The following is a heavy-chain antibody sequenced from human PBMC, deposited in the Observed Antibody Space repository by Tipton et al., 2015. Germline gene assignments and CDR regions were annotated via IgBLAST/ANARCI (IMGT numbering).Heavy chain of an antibody. D-gene: IGHD1-1*01. CDR1: GFTFSDYY. Sequence: GSLRLSCAASGFTFSDYYMDWVRQAPGKELEWVGRIRKKTNSYSTEYAASVKGRFAISRDDSKNSLYLQINALKTEDTAVYYCTFLGGCAHNTNCIDIPLESWGQGTLVTVSS. J-gene: IGHJ4*02. CDR3: TFLGGCAHNTNCIDIPLES. V-gene: IGHV3-72*01. CDR2: IRKKTNSYST.